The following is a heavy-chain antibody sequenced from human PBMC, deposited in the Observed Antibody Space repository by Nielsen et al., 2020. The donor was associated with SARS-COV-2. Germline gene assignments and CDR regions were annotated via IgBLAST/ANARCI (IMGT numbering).Heavy chain of an antibody. CDR3: AGGTPFDY. V-gene: IGHV4-30-4*01. J-gene: IGHJ4*02. Sequence: SETLSLTCTVSGGSISSGDYYWTWIRQPPGKGLEWIGYIYYSGTTYYNPSLKSRVTISIDTSKNKFSLELSSVTAADTAVYYCAGGTPFDYWGQGTLVTVSS. CDR2: IYYSGTT. CDR1: GGSISSGDYY. D-gene: IGHD1-1*01.